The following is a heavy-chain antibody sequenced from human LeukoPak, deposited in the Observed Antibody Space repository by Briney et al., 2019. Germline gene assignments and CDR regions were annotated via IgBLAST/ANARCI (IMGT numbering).Heavy chain of an antibody. D-gene: IGHD3-22*01. CDR2: ISRSGSTI. Sequence: GGSLRLSCAASGFTFSSYEMNWVRQVPGKGLEWVSYISRSGSTIYYADSVKGRFTISRDNAKNSLYLQMNSLRAEDTAVYYCARGRHYYESSGYYLFMGVWGKGTTVTISS. CDR3: ARGRHYYESSGYYLFMGV. V-gene: IGHV3-48*03. CDR1: GFTFSSYE. J-gene: IGHJ6*03.